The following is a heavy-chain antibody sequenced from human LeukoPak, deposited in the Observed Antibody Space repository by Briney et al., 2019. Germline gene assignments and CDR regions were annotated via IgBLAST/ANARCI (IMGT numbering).Heavy chain of an antibody. CDR1: GGSISSYY. D-gene: IGHD4-17*01. CDR3: ARDNYGDYVIYYYYYMDV. Sequence: SETLSLTCTVSGGSISSYYWSWIRQPPGKGLEWIGYIHYSGSTNYNPSLKSRVTISVDTSKKQFSLKLSSGTAADTAVYYCARDNYGDYVIYYYYYMDVWGKGTTVTVSS. J-gene: IGHJ6*03. CDR2: IHYSGST. V-gene: IGHV4-59*01.